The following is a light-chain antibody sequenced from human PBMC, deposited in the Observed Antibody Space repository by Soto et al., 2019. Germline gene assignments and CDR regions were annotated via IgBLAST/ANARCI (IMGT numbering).Light chain of an antibody. CDR3: QQSYSTPWT. V-gene: IGKV1-39*01. J-gene: IGKJ1*01. CDR1: QSISSY. Sequence: DIQMTQSPSSLPASVGDRVTITCRASQSISSYLNWYQQKPGKAPKLLIYAASSLQSGVPSRFSGSGSGTDFTLIISSLQPEDFATYYCQQSYSTPWTFGQGTKVEIK. CDR2: AAS.